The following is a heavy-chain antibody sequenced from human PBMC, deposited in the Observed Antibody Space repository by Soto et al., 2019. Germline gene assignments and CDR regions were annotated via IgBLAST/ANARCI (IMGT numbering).Heavy chain of an antibody. CDR1: GFSLSNAL. Sequence: GGSLRLSCAVSGFSLSNALMIWVRQAPGKGLEWVARIKSKLDGGTTDYATPVKGRFTISRDDSKNILYLRMNSLKTEDTAVYYCTTDPILLWFGQDHWGQGALVTVSS. CDR2: IKSKLDGGTT. J-gene: IGHJ4*02. D-gene: IGHD3-10*01. CDR3: TTDPILLWFGQDH. V-gene: IGHV3-15*05.